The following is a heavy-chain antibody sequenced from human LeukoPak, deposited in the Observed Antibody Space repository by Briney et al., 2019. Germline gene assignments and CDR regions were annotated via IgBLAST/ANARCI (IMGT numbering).Heavy chain of an antibody. D-gene: IGHD3-10*01. V-gene: IGHV1-2*02. CDR3: ARDSGSSAFDI. CDR2: INPNSGGT. Sequence: APGQGXXXMGWINPNSGGTNYAQKFQGRVTMTRDTSISTAYMELSRLRSDDTAVYYCARDSGSSAFDIWGQGTMVTVSS. J-gene: IGHJ3*02.